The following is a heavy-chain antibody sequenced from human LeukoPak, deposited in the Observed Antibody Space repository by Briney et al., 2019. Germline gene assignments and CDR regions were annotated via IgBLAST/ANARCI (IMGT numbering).Heavy chain of an antibody. J-gene: IGHJ6*03. CDR2: IIPIFGTA. Sequence: ASVKVSCKASGGTFSSYAISWVRQAPGQGLEWMGGIIPIFGTANYAQKFQGRVTITTDESTSTAYMELSSLRSEDTAVYYCARGGDIVVVPAALENYYYYYMDVWGKGTTVTVSS. D-gene: IGHD2-2*01. CDR1: GGTFSSYA. CDR3: ARGGDIVVVPAALENYYYYYMDV. V-gene: IGHV1-69*05.